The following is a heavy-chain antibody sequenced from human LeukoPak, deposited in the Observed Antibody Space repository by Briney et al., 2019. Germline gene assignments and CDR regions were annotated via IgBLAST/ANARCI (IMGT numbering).Heavy chain of an antibody. V-gene: IGHV1-3*01. J-gene: IGHJ4*02. CDR2: INAGNGNT. Sequence: ASVKVSCKASGYTFTSYAMHWVRQAPGQRLEWMGWINAGNGNTKYSQKFQGRVTITRDTSASTAYMELSSLRSEDTAVYYCAGAYCTDGVCSTPFDYWGQGTLVTVSS. CDR3: AGAYCTDGVCSTPFDY. CDR1: GYTFTSYA. D-gene: IGHD2-8*01.